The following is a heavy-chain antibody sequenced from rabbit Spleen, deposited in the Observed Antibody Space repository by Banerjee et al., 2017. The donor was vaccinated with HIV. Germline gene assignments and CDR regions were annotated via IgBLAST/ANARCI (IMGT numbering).Heavy chain of an antibody. CDR3: VREVAARFNL. V-gene: IGHV1S47*01. CDR2: IDPIFHIT. CDR1: GFDLSSYG. J-gene: IGHJ4*01. D-gene: IGHD4-1*01. Sequence: QERLKETGGGLVQPGGSLTLSCKASGFDLSSYGMSWVRQAPGKGLEWIGYIDPIFHITTYANWVNGRFSISRENTQNTVYLQLNSLTAADTATYFCVREVAARFNLWGQGTLVTVS.